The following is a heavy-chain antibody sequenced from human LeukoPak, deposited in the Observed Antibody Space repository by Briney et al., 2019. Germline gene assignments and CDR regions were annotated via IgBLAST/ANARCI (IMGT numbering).Heavy chain of an antibody. CDR1: GGSISSGGYS. D-gene: IGHD4-17*01. CDR3: ARDDGDYPTRYFDL. CDR2: IYHSGST. V-gene: IGHV4-30-2*01. Sequence: TSETLSLTCAVSGGSISSGGYSWNWIRQPPGKGLEWIGYIYHSGSTYYNPSLKSRVTISVDRSKNQFSLKLSSVTAADTAVYYCARDDGDYPTRYFDLWGRGTLVTVSS. J-gene: IGHJ2*01.